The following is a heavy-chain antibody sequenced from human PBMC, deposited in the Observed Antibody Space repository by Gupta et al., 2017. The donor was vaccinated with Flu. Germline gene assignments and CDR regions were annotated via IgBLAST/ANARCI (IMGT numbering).Heavy chain of an antibody. Sequence: QVQLVQSGAEVKKPGSSVKVSCKASGGTFSSYTISWVRQAPGQGLEWMGRIIPILGIANYAQKFQGRVTITADKSTSTAYMELSSLRSEDTAVYYCAIPEVAYCGGDCSAEYFQHWGQGTLVTVSS. CDR2: IIPILGIA. CDR3: AIPEVAYCGGDCSAEYFQH. J-gene: IGHJ1*01. V-gene: IGHV1-69*02. D-gene: IGHD2-21*02. CDR1: GGTFSSYT.